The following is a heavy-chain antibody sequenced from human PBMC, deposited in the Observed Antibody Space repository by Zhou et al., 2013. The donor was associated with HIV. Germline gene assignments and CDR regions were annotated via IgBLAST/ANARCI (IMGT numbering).Heavy chain of an antibody. CDR2: ISSYDGNT. D-gene: IGHD3-9*01. V-gene: IGHV1-18*01. CDR1: GYTYTNYG. J-gene: IGHJ4*02. Sequence: QVQLVQSETEVKKPGASVRVSCKTSGYTYTNYGISWLRQAPGQGLEWMGWISSYDGNTSYEQKFQGRVTMTTDSSTRTAYMDLRSLTSDDTAVYYCARVTLYYDNLSGYYSFPYWGQGTLVTVSS. CDR3: ARVTLYYDNLSGYYSFPY.